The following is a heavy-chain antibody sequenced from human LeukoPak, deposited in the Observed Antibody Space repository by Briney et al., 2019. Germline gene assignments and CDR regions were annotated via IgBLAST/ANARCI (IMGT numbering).Heavy chain of an antibody. CDR1: GGSISSYY. Sequence: PSETLSLTCTVSGGSISSYYWSWIRQPPGKGLEWIGYIYYSGSTNYNPSLKSRVTISVDTSKNQFSLKLSSVTAADTAVYYCAGTEAYYDFWSGYFHWFDPWGQGTLATVSS. CDR2: IYYSGST. V-gene: IGHV4-59*01. CDR3: AGTEAYYDFWSGYFHWFDP. J-gene: IGHJ5*02. D-gene: IGHD3-3*01.